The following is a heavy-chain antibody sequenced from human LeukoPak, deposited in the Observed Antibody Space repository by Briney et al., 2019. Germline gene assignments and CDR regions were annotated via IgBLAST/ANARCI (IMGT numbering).Heavy chain of an antibody. Sequence: PGGSLRLSCAASGFTFSSYGMHWVRQAPGKGLEWVAVIWYDGSNKYYADSVKGRFTISRDNSKNTLYLQMNSLRAEDTAVYYCAKGLARGYSYSYAFDIWGQGTMVTVSS. J-gene: IGHJ3*02. D-gene: IGHD5-18*01. CDR1: GFTFSSYG. V-gene: IGHV3-33*06. CDR2: IWYDGSNK. CDR3: AKGLARGYSYSYAFDI.